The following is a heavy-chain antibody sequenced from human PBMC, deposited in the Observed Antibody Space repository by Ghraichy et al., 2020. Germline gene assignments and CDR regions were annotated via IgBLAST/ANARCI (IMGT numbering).Heavy chain of an antibody. Sequence: GGSLRLSCAASGFTFSSYWMSWVRQAPGKGLEWVANIKQDGSEKYYVDSVKCRFTISRDNAKNSLYLQMNSLRAEDTAVYYCARGRSSWSYYYYGMDVWGQGTTVTVSS. D-gene: IGHD6-13*01. V-gene: IGHV3-7*01. CDR1: GFTFSSYW. CDR2: IKQDGSEK. J-gene: IGHJ6*02. CDR3: ARGRSSWSYYYYGMDV.